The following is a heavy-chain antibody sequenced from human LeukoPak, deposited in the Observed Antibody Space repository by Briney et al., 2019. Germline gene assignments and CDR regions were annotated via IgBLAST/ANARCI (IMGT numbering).Heavy chain of an antibody. CDR2: IFTGGNT. V-gene: IGHV4-4*07. D-gene: IGHD1/OR15-1a*01. CDR1: GGSVSSYY. J-gene: IGHJ5*02. CDR3: ARDGNWNIPRFDP. Sequence: PSETLSLTCVVSGGSVSSYYWSWIRQSAGKGLEWIGRIFTGGNTNYNPSLKSRVTMSVDTSKNQLSLKLSSVTAADTAVYYCARDGNWNIPRFDPWGQGTLVTVSS.